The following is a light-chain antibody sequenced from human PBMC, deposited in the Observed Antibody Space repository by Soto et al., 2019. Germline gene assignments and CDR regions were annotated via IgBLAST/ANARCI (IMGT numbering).Light chain of an antibody. J-gene: IGKJ1*01. V-gene: IGKV1-5*01. CDR1: QSISSW. CDR2: DAS. Sequence: DIQMTQSPSSLSASVGEGVTITCRARQSISSWLAWYQQKPGKAPKLLIYDASSLESGVPSRFSGSGSGTEFTLTISSLQPDDFATYYCQQYNSYPWTFGQGTKVDI. CDR3: QQYNSYPWT.